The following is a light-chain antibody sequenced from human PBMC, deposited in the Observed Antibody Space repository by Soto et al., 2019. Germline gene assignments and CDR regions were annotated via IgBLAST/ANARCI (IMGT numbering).Light chain of an antibody. CDR1: QGIGDT. Sequence: EIVLTQSPATLSLSPGERATLSCRASQGIGDTLAWYQHKPGQTPRLLIYDTSTRATGVPTRFSGTGSGTEFTLTISSLQSEDFAVYHCQQYNNWPPFTFGPGTKVDIK. CDR3: QQYNNWPPFT. CDR2: DTS. V-gene: IGKV3-15*01. J-gene: IGKJ3*01.